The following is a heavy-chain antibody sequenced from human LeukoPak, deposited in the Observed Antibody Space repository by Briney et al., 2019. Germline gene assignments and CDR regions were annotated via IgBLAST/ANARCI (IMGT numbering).Heavy chain of an antibody. V-gene: IGHV3-23*01. Sequence: GGSLRLSCAASGFTFSDYAMSWVRQAPGKGREWVAPISGSSRTTYYADSVKGRFTISRDNSKSTLYLQMNSLRAEDTAVYYCAKAHEIVGVLDSWGQGTLVTVSS. D-gene: IGHD3-3*01. CDR1: GFTFSDYA. CDR2: ISGSSRTT. CDR3: AKAHEIVGVLDS. J-gene: IGHJ4*02.